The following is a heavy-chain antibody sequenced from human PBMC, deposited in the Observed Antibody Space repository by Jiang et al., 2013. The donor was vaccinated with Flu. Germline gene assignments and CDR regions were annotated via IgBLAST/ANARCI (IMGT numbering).Heavy chain of an antibody. CDR3: TSLNSGSGVY. J-gene: IGHJ4*02. D-gene: IGHD1-26*01. CDR1: GGSVSSGTYY. Sequence: GPGLVKPSETLSLTCTVSGGSVSSGTYYWSWIRQPPGKGLEYIGYIYYSGSTNYNPSLKSRVIISLDTSKNQFSLKLNSVTAADTAVYYCTSLNSGSGVYWGQGTLVTVSS. CDR2: IYYSGST. V-gene: IGHV4-61*01.